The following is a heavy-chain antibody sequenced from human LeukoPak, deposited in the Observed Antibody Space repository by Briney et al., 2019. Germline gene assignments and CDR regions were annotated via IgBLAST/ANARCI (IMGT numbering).Heavy chain of an antibody. D-gene: IGHD4-23*01. CDR1: GFPFSNYW. J-gene: IGHJ5*02. V-gene: IGHV3-7*01. CDR2: MKEDGGEI. CDR3: ARDRGYSTFDN. Sequence: QTGGSLRLSCAASGFPFSNYWMSWVRQAPGKGLEWVGNMKEDGGEINYVDSVKGRFTISRDNAKNSLYLHMNSLRVDDTAVYYCARDRGYSTFDNWGQGALVTVSS.